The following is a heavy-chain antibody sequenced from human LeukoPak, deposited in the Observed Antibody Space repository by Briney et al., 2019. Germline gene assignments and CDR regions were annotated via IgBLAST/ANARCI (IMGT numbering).Heavy chain of an antibody. CDR1: GFTFSSYG. J-gene: IGHJ4*02. CDR3: ERDSDPTTYEIHDY. V-gene: IGHV3-33*01. CDR2: IWYDGSNK. Sequence: GGSLRLSCAASGFTFSSYGMHWVRQAPGKGLEWVAVIWYDGSNKYYADSVKGRFTISRDNSKNTLYLQMNSLRAEDTAVYYFERDSDPTTYEIHDYWGKGPRVTVSS. D-gene: IGHD1-14*01.